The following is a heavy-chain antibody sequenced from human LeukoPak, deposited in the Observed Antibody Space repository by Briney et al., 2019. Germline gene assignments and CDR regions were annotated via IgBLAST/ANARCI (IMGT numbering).Heavy chain of an antibody. CDR1: GFTLSSYW. Sequence: GGSLRLSCAASGFTLSSYWMHWVRQAPGKGLVWVSRINSDGSSTSYADSVNGRFTSSRDNAKNTLYLQMDSVRAEDTAVYCCASRGGATIFDYWGQGTLVTVSS. CDR3: ASRGGATIFDY. D-gene: IGHD1-26*01. J-gene: IGHJ4*02. CDR2: INSDGSST. V-gene: IGHV3-74*01.